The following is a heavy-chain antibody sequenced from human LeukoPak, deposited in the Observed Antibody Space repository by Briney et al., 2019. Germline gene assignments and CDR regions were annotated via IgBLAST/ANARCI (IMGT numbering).Heavy chain of an antibody. V-gene: IGHV3-23*01. CDR1: GFTFSTYA. CDR2: LSGSGGST. J-gene: IGHJ4*02. Sequence: LPGGSLRLSCAASGFTFSTYAMSWVRQAPGKGLEWVSALSGSGGSTFYADSVKGRFTISRDNSKNTLYLQMNSLRAEDTAVYYCARDNGYGSGSSDYWGQGTLVTVSS. D-gene: IGHD3-10*01. CDR3: ARDNGYGSGSSDY.